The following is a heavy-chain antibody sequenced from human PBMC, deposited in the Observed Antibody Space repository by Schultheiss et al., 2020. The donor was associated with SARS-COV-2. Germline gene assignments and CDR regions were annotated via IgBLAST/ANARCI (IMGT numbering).Heavy chain of an antibody. J-gene: IGHJ4*02. D-gene: IGHD3-22*01. CDR3: ARTYYYDSSGYYYQYYFDY. V-gene: IGHV4-34*01. CDR1: GGSFSGYY. CDR2: INHRGSA. Sequence: SETLSLTCAVYGGSFSGYYWTWIRQPPGKGLEWIGEINHRGSANYNPSLKSRVTISVDTSKNQFSVSLRSVTAADTAVYYCARTYYYDSSGYYYQYYFDYWGQGTLVTVSS.